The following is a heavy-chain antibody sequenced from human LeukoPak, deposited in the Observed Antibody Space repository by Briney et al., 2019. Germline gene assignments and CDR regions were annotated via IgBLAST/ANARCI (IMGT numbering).Heavy chain of an antibody. Sequence: ASVKVSCKASGYTFTDYYIHWVRQATGQGLEWMGWFNPYSGGTNYAEKFQGRVTMTRDTSITTAYTELSSLRSDDTAMYYCATLRRSGWYIGDWGQGTLVTVSS. V-gene: IGHV1-2*02. CDR2: FNPYSGGT. CDR3: ATLRRSGWYIGD. CDR1: GYTFTDYY. J-gene: IGHJ4*02. D-gene: IGHD6-19*01.